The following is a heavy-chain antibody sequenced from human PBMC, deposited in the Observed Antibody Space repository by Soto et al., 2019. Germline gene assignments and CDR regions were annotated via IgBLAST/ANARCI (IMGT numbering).Heavy chain of an antibody. CDR2: IYYSGST. CDR3: ARAYYDYVWGSYRSGFDP. V-gene: IGHV4-59*01. Sequence: SETLSLTCTVSGGSISSYYWSWIRQPPGKGLEWIGYIYYSGSTNYNPSLKSRVTISVDTSKNQFSLKLSSVTAADTAVYYCARAYYDYVWGSYRSGFDPWGQGTLVTVSS. D-gene: IGHD3-16*02. CDR1: GGSISSYY. J-gene: IGHJ5*02.